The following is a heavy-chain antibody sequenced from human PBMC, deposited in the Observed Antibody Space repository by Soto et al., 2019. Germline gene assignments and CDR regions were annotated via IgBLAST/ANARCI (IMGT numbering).Heavy chain of an antibody. CDR3: ARGRGYSRAGARLYWFDP. CDR1: GGSISSSNW. V-gene: IGHV4-4*02. D-gene: IGHD6-19*01. CDR2: IYHSGST. Sequence: SETLSLTCAVSGGSISSSNWWSWVRQPPGKGLEWIGEIYHSGSTNYNPSLKSRVTISVDTSKNQFSLKLSSVTAADTAVYYCARGRGYSRAGARLYWFDPWGQGTQVTVSS. J-gene: IGHJ5*02.